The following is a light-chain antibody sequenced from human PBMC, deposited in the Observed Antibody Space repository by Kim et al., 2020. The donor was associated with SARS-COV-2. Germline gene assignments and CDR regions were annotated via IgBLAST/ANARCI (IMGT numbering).Light chain of an antibody. J-gene: IGLJ3*02. Sequence: QSVLTQPPSASGTPGQRVTISCSGSSSNIGSNYVYWYQQLPGTAPKLLIYGNDQRPSGVPDRFSGSKSGTSASLAISGLRSEDEADYYCAAWDDSLSGWAFGGGTQLTVL. CDR2: GND. V-gene: IGLV1-47*02. CDR3: AAWDDSLSGWA. CDR1: SSNIGSNY.